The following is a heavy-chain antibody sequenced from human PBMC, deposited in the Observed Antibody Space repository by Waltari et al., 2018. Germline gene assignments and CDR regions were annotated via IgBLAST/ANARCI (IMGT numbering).Heavy chain of an antibody. J-gene: IGHJ4*02. CDR3: ARVTSSSLYVDY. CDR1: GYTFTDYY. D-gene: IGHD6-13*01. V-gene: IGHV1-2*02. Sequence: QVQLVQSGAEVKKPGASLKVSCKASGYTFTDYYMHWVRQAPGQGLEWMGWINPDSGGTNYAQRFQGRVAMTRDTSISTAYMELSSLISDDTALYYFARVTSSSLYVDYWGQGTLVTVSS. CDR2: INPDSGGT.